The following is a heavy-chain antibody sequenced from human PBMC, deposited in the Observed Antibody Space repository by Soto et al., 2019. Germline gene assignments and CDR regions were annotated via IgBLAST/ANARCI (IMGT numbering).Heavy chain of an antibody. Sequence: SETLSLTCAVSGGSISSSNWWSWVRQPPGKGLEWIGEIYHSGSTNYNPSLKSRVTISVDTSKNQFSLKLSSVTAADTAVYYCARVGLGATGWFDPWGQGTLVTVSS. J-gene: IGHJ5*02. V-gene: IGHV4-4*02. CDR3: ARVGLGATGWFDP. CDR2: IYHSGST. CDR1: GGSISSSNW. D-gene: IGHD1-26*01.